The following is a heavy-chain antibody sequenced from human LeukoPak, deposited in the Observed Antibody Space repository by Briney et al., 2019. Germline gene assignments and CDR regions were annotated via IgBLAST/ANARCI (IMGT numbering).Heavy chain of an antibody. D-gene: IGHD3-3*01. V-gene: IGHV1-8*01. J-gene: IGHJ5*02. Sequence: ASVKVSCKASGYTFTSYDINWVRQATGQGLEWMGWMNPNSGNTGYAQKFQGRVTMTRNTSISTAYMELSSLRSEDTAVYYCARGSTYYDFWSGYLTINWFDPWGQGTLVTVSS. CDR3: ARGSTYYDFWSGYLTINWFDP. CDR2: MNPNSGNT. CDR1: GYTFTSYD.